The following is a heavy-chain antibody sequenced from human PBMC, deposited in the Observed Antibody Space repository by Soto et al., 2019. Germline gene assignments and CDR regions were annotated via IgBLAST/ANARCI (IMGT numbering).Heavy chain of an antibody. CDR2: FDPEDGET. J-gene: IGHJ4*02. D-gene: IGHD1-26*01. Sequence: ASVKVSCKVSGYTLTELSIHWVRQAPGKGLEWMGGFDPEDGETIYAQKFQGRVTMTEDTSTDTAYMELSSLRSEDTAVYYCATIKVVGASEYYFDYWGQGTLVTVSS. CDR1: GYTLTELS. V-gene: IGHV1-24*01. CDR3: ATIKVVGASEYYFDY.